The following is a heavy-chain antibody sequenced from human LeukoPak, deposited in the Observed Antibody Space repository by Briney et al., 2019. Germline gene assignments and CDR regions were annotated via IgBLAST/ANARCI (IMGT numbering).Heavy chain of an antibody. Sequence: GESLKISCKGSGYSFTNYWIGWVRQMPGKGLEWMGLIYPGDSDTRYSPSFQGQVTISADKSISTAYVQWSSLKASDTAMYFCARHVPDTAPYSMDVWGQGTTVTVSS. CDR1: GYSFTNYW. V-gene: IGHV5-51*01. CDR2: IYPGDSDT. D-gene: IGHD5-18*01. J-gene: IGHJ6*02. CDR3: ARHVPDTAPYSMDV.